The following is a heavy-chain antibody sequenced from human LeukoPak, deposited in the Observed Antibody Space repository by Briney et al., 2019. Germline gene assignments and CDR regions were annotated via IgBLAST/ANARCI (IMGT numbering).Heavy chain of an antibody. J-gene: IGHJ5*02. CDR3: AREVAAALDP. D-gene: IGHD6-25*01. Sequence: GGSLRLSCAASGFSLSSYWMSWVRQAPGKGLEWVANIKPDGSEENYVDSVKGRFTVSRDNAKNSFYLQMNSLRVDDTAVYYCAREVAAALDPWGQGTPVTVSS. V-gene: IGHV3-7*01. CDR2: IKPDGSEE. CDR1: GFSLSSYW.